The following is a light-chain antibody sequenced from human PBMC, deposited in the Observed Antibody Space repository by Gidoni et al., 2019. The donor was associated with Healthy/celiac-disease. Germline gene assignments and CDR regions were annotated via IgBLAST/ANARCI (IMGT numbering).Light chain of an antibody. CDR1: SSDVGGYNY. V-gene: IGLV2-8*01. Sequence: QSALTQPPSASGSPGQSVTISRTGTSSDVGGYNYVSWYQPHPGIAPKLMIYEVSKRPSGVPSRFSCSKAGNTASLTVSVLQAEDEADDYCSSYAGSPFVFGTGTKVTVL. J-gene: IGLJ1*01. CDR2: EVS. CDR3: SSYAGSPFV.